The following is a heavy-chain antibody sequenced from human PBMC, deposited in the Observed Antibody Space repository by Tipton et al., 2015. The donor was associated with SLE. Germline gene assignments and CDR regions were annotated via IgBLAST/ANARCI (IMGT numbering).Heavy chain of an antibody. V-gene: IGHV4-39*07. CDR2: IYYSGST. Sequence: TLSLTCTVSGGSISSSSYYWGWIRQPPGKGLEWIGSIYYSGSTYYNPSLKSRVTISVDTSKNQFSLKLSSVTAADTAVYYCARVKLVRYFDWLPDAFDIWGQGTMVTVSS. D-gene: IGHD3-9*01. CDR1: GGSISSSSYY. CDR3: ARVKLVRYFDWLPDAFDI. J-gene: IGHJ3*02.